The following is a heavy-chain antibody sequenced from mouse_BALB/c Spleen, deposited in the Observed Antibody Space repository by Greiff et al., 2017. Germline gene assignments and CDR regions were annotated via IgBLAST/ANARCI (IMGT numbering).Heavy chain of an antibody. CDR2: ISSGGST. CDR3: ARPHYGSSFAY. J-gene: IGHJ3*01. CDR1: GFTFSSYA. V-gene: IGHV5-6-5*01. Sequence: EVMLVESGGGLVKPGGSLKLSCAASGFTFSSYAMSWVRQTPEKRLEWVASISSGGSTYYPDSVKGRFTISRDNARNILYLQMSSLRSEDTAMYYCARPHYGSSFAYWGQGTLVTVSA. D-gene: IGHD1-1*01.